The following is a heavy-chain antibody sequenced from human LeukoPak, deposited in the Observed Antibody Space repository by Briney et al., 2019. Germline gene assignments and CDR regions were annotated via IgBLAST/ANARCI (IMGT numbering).Heavy chain of an antibody. J-gene: IGHJ4*02. CDR2: ISAYNGNT. CDR3: ARGGPRMITFGGVIVVTPLNY. D-gene: IGHD3-16*02. Sequence: ASVKVSCKASGYTFTSYGISWVRQAPGQGLEWMGWISAYNGNTNYAQKLQGRVTMTTDTSTSTAYMELRSLRSDDTAVYYCARGGPRMITFGGVIVVTPLNYWGQGTLVTVSS. V-gene: IGHV1-18*01. CDR1: GYTFTSYG.